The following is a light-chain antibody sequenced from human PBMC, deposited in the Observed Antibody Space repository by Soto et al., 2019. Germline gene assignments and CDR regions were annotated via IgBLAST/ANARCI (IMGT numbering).Light chain of an antibody. Sequence: EIVMMQSPANLSVSPGETVTLPCRASQLFGNNLAWYQHKPGQAPRLLIYGISSRATGIPARFSGSGSGTEFTLTIDSLESEDSAVYYCQQYGRWPITFGQGTRLENK. CDR3: QQYGRWPIT. CDR2: GIS. V-gene: IGKV3-15*01. CDR1: QLFGNN. J-gene: IGKJ5*01.